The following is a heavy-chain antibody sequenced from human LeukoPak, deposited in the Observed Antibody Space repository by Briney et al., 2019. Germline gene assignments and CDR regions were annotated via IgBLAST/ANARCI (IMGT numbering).Heavy chain of an antibody. Sequence: GGSLRLSCAASGFTFSNYGMHWVRQAPGKGLEWVAVISYDGSNKYYADSVKGRFTISRDNSKNTLYLQMNSLRAEDTAVYYCAKDLAGTRYTYYFDYWGQGTLVTVSS. V-gene: IGHV3-30*18. CDR2: ISYDGSNK. CDR3: AKDLAGTRYTYYFDY. D-gene: IGHD1-1*01. J-gene: IGHJ4*02. CDR1: GFTFSNYG.